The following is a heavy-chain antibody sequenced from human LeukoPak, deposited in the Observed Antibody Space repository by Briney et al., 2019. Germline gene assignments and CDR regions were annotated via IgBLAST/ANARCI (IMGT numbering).Heavy chain of an antibody. CDR1: GYTFTSYD. CDR2: MNPNSGNT. D-gene: IGHD6-19*01. V-gene: IGHV1-8*01. CDR3: ARDSSGWYPYYY. J-gene: IGHJ4*02. Sequence: ASVKVSCKASGYTFTSYDINWVRQATGQGLEWMGWMNPNSGNTGYAQKFQGRVTMTRNTSISTAYMELSSLRSEDTAVYYCARDSSGWYPYYYWGQGTLVTVSS.